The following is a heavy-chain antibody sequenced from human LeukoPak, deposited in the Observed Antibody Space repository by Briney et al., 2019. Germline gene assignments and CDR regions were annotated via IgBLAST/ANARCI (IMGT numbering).Heavy chain of an antibody. CDR1: GDSFGTYG. CDR2: FNPIFGSA. CDR3: ARDFGSGVFDP. V-gene: IGHV1-69*05. Sequence: SVMVSCKASGDSFGTYGITWVRQAPGEGLEWMGGFNPIFGSAQYAQKFQGRVTITMDVSARTVYMELSSLRSEDTTIYYCARDFGSGVFDPWGQGTLVTVSS. D-gene: IGHD3-10*01. J-gene: IGHJ5*02.